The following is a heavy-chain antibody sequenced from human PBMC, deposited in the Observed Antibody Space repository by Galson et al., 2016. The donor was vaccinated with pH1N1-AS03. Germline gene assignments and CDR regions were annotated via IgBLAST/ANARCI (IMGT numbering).Heavy chain of an antibody. CDR1: GFTVSSGY. D-gene: IGHD3-3*01. J-gene: IGHJ6*02. CDR3: AGDEGFANGINV. V-gene: IGHV3-66*02. CDR2: IHPGGDT. Sequence: SLRLSCAATGFTVSSGYHMSWVRQAPGKGLEWVSAIHPGGDTYNADSVKGRFTISRDNFENMVYLPMNSLRPEDTAVYYCAGDEGFANGINVWGQGTTVTVSS.